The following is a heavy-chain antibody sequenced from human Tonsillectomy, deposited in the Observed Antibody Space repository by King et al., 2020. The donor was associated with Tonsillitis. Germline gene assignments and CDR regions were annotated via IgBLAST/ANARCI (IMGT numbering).Heavy chain of an antibody. Sequence: VQLVESGAEVIKPGESLKISCKGSGYSFTSYWIACVRQMPGKGLAWLGIIYPGDSDTRYSPSFQGLGTISADRSVSTAYLQWSSLKAADTAMYYCARSMGSGPRDPFDMWGQGTMVTGSS. CDR3: ARSMGSGPRDPFDM. CDR1: GYSFTSYW. CDR2: IYPGDSDT. V-gene: IGHV5-51*01. D-gene: IGHD2/OR15-2a*01. J-gene: IGHJ3*02.